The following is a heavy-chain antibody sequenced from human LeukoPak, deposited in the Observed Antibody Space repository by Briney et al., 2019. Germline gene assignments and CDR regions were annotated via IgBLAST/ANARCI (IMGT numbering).Heavy chain of an antibody. CDR1: GYTFTSYD. Sequence: ASMKVSCKASGYTFTSYDIVWVRQAPGQGLEWMGWTSAFNGNTNNAQKVQGRVTMTTDTSTSTAYMELRSLTSDDTAMYYCARVYSSAFDHWGQGTLVTVTS. CDR2: TSAFNGNT. J-gene: IGHJ4*02. V-gene: IGHV1-18*01. CDR3: ARVYSSAFDH. D-gene: IGHD3-10*01.